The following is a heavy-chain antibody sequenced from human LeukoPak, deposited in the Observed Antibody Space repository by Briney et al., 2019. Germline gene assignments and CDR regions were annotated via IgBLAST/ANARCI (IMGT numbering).Heavy chain of an antibody. D-gene: IGHD3-16*02. Sequence: SETLSLTCTVSGGSIKTYYWSWIRQPPGKGLEWIGEINHSGSTNYNPSLKSRVTISVDTSKNQFSLKLSSVTAADTAVYYCARVISWFDPWGQGTLVTVSS. CDR1: GGSIKTYY. V-gene: IGHV4-34*01. CDR3: ARVISWFDP. J-gene: IGHJ5*02. CDR2: INHSGST.